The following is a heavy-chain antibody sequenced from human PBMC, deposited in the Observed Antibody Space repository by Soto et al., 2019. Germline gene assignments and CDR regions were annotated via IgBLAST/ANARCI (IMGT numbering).Heavy chain of an antibody. V-gene: IGHV3-21*01. CDR1: GFTFSSYS. CDR2: ISSSSSYI. J-gene: IGHJ4*02. Sequence: EVQQVESGGGLVKPGGSLRLSCAASGFTFSSYSTNWVRQAPGKGLEWVSSISSSSSYIYYADSVKGRFTISRDNAKNSLYLQMNSLRAEDTAVYYCARDRDYGDYDLDYWGQRTLVTVSS. D-gene: IGHD4-17*01. CDR3: ARDRDYGDYDLDY.